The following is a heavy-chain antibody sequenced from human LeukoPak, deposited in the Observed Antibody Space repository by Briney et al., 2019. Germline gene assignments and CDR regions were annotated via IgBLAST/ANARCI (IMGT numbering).Heavy chain of an antibody. Sequence: SQTLSLTCAISGDSVSSNSAAWTWIRQSPSRGIEWLGRTYYRSKWYNDYAISVKSRITINPDTSKNQFSLQLNSVTPEDTAVYYCAHGEPEGYFDYWGQGTLVTVSS. CDR1: GDSVSSNSAA. CDR3: AHGEPEGYFDY. V-gene: IGHV6-1*01. D-gene: IGHD1-14*01. CDR2: TYYRSKWYN. J-gene: IGHJ4*02.